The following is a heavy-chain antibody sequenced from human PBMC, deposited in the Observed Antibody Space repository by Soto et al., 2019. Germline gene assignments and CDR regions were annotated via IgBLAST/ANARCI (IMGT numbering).Heavy chain of an antibody. V-gene: IGHV3-30*18. D-gene: IGHD3-10*01. J-gene: IGHJ6*02. CDR3: AKGGPGFGEFGYYGMDV. CDR2: ISYDGSNK. CDR1: GFTFSSYG. Sequence: QVQLVESGGGVVQPGRSLRLSCAASGFTFSSYGMHWVRQAPGKGLEWVAVISYDGSNKYYADSVKGRFTISRDNSKNPLYLQMNSLRAEDTAVYYCAKGGPGFGEFGYYGMDVWGQGTTVTVSS.